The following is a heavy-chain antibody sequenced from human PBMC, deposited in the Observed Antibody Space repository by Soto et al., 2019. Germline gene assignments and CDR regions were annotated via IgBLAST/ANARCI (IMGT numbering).Heavy chain of an antibody. J-gene: IGHJ5*02. D-gene: IGHD1-26*01. CDR1: GYTFTNYG. CDR2: ISAYNGNT. V-gene: IGHV1-18*01. Sequence: ASVKVSCKASGYTFTNYGLTWVRQAPGQGLEWMGWISAYNGNTNYAQKLQGRVTMTTDTSTSTAYIELRSLRSDDTAVYYCARIVGADRRWFDPWGQGTLVTVSS. CDR3: ARIVGADRRWFDP.